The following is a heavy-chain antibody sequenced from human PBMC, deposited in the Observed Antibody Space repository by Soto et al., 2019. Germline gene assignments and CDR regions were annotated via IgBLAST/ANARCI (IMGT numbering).Heavy chain of an antibody. CDR3: ARMWSGYNSH. J-gene: IGHJ4*02. CDR1: GGSFSGYY. V-gene: IGHV4-34*01. CDR2: INHSGST. Sequence: QVQLQQWGAGLLKPSETLSLTCAVYGGSFSGYYWSWIRQPPGKGLEWIGEINHSGSTNQNASLKSRVTISVDTSKNQFSLKLTSVTAADTAVYYCARMWSGYNSHWGQGTLVTVSS. D-gene: IGHD6-25*01.